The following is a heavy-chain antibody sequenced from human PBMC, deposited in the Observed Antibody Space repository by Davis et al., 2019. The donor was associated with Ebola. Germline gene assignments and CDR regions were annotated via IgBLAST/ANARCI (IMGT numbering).Heavy chain of an antibody. J-gene: IGHJ4*02. CDR1: GFTFNSYW. Sequence: GESLKISCAASGFTFNSYWMSWVRRAPGKGLEWVASIKQDGSEKYYVGSVVGRFSISRDNAKNSLYLQMNSLRDEDTAMYYCARDNWYKNDNWGQGTLVTVS. V-gene: IGHV3-7*01. D-gene: IGHD1/OR15-1a*01. CDR3: ARDNWYKNDN. CDR2: IKQDGSEK.